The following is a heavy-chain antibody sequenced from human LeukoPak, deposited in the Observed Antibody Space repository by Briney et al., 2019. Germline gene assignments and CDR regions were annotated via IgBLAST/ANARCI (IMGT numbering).Heavy chain of an antibody. Sequence: SETLSLTCKVSGDSMSRRYWSWIRQPPGKGLEWIGYIYFDGTTNYNPSLRSRVSMSVDTSKNLLSLKVTSVTPADTAVYYCARDRPNSSGWYGAYYYHFGVWGSGTTVVVSS. CDR1: GDSMSRRY. D-gene: IGHD6-19*01. J-gene: IGHJ6*03. V-gene: IGHV4-59*11. CDR2: IYFDGTT. CDR3: ARDRPNSSGWYGAYYYHFGV.